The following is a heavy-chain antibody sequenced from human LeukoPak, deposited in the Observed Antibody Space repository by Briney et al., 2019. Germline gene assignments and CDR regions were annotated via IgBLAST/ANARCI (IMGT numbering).Heavy chain of an antibody. Sequence: GGSLRLSCAASGFTFSSYWMSWVRQAPGKGLEWVSAISGSGGSTYYADSVKGRFTISRDNSKNTLYLQMNSLRAEDTAVYYCVVVPAAINYYYGMDVWGQGTTVTVSS. CDR1: GFTFSSYW. CDR3: VVVPAAINYYYGMDV. D-gene: IGHD2-2*01. J-gene: IGHJ6*02. CDR2: ISGSGGST. V-gene: IGHV3-23*01.